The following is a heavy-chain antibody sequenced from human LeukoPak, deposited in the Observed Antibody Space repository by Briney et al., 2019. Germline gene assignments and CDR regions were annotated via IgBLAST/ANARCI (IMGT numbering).Heavy chain of an antibody. CDR2: INPSGGRT. CDR3: AKERARGFGELSAFGY. Sequence: ASVKVSCKTSGYTFTSYYMHWVRQAPGQGLEWMGIINPSGGRTSYAQKFQGRVTMTTDTSTSTAYMELRSLRYDDTAVYYCAKERARGFGELSAFGYWGQGTLVTVSS. V-gene: IGHV1-46*01. J-gene: IGHJ4*02. D-gene: IGHD3-10*01. CDR1: GYTFTSYY.